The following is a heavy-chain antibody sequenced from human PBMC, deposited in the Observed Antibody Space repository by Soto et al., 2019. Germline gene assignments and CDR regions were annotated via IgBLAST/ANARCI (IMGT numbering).Heavy chain of an antibody. CDR1: EFTVSSNY. Sequence: VPLVESGGGLIQPGGSLRVSCAASEFTVSSNYMTWVRQAPGKGLEWVSVIDTAGRANYAESVKGRFTNSRDNSKNTLYLQMNSLRVEDTAVYYCARGATYYDFWSGHYTSYTYYGMDVWGQGTTVTVS. CDR2: IDTAGRA. V-gene: IGHV3-53*01. J-gene: IGHJ6*02. CDR3: ARGATYYDFWSGHYTSYTYYGMDV. D-gene: IGHD3-3*01.